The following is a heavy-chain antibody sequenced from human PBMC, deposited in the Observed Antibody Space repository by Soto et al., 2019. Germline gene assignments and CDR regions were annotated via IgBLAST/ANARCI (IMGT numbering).Heavy chain of an antibody. CDR1: GYTFPSYY. Sequence: VKVSCKASGYTFPSYYMRCVRQAPVQGLEWMGIINPSGGSTSYAQKFQGRVTMTRDTSTSTVYMELSSLRSEDTAVYYCARGHYYDSSGYYHYFDYWGQGTLVTVSS. V-gene: IGHV1-46*01. CDR3: ARGHYYDSSGYYHYFDY. J-gene: IGHJ4*02. CDR2: INPSGGST. D-gene: IGHD3-22*01.